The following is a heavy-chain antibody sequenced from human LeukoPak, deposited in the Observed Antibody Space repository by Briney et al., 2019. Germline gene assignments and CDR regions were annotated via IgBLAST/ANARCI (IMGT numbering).Heavy chain of an antibody. CDR1: GFTFSSYW. D-gene: IGHD4-11*01. CDR3: ARDRVTTSSWPRVEYYYMDV. J-gene: IGHJ6*03. CDR2: INSDGSST. V-gene: IGHV3-74*01. Sequence: GGSLRLSCAASGFTFSSYWMHWVRQAPGKGLVWVSRINSDGSSTSYADSVKGRFTISRDNAKNTLYLQMNSLRAEDTAVYYCARDRVTTSSWPRVEYYYMDVWGKGTTVTISS.